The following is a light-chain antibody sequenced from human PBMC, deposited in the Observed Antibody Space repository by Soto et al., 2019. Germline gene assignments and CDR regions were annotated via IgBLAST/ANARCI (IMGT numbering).Light chain of an antibody. CDR1: KSDIAVYDF. CDR2: EVV. J-gene: IGLJ1*01. V-gene: IGLV2-8*01. CDR3: KSYAGSNTYV. Sequence: QSVLTQPPSASGSPGQSVTISCTGTKSDIAVYDFVSWYQHHPGKAPRLIIYEVVQRPSGVPDRFSGSTSGNTASLTVSGLQAADEADYFCKSYAGSNTYVFGSGTKVTVL.